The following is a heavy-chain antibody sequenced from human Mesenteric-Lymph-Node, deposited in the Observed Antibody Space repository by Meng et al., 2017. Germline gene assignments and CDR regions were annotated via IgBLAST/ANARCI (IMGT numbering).Heavy chain of an antibody. Sequence: GESLKISCQVSGYTFNDYWIGWVRQTPGKGLEWLGIIYPRDSDTRYRPTVQGQVTISVDKSISTAYLEWSGLKSSDTAMCYCARQAFFWPHYEFTCGRDVLQIWFDPWCQGTLVTVSS. V-gene: IGHV5-51*01. CDR2: IYPRDSDT. CDR3: ARQAFFWPHYEFTCGRDVLQIWFDP. J-gene: IGHJ5*02. D-gene: IGHD3-3*01. CDR1: GYTFNDYW.